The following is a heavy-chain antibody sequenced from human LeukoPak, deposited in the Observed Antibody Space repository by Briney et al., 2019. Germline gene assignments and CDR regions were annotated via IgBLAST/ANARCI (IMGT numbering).Heavy chain of an antibody. Sequence: GASVKVSCKASGYTFSSYGISWVRQAPGQGLEWMGWISVYSGNTNYAQRLQGRVTMTTDTSTSTAYMELRSLRSDDTAVYYCARDANGVLGDSWGQGTLVTVSS. CDR3: ARDANGVLGDS. CDR2: ISVYSGNT. D-gene: IGHD2-8*01. J-gene: IGHJ4*02. V-gene: IGHV1-18*01. CDR1: GYTFSSYG.